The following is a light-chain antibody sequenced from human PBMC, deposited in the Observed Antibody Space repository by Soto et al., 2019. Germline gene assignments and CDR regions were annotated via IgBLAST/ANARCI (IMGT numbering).Light chain of an antibody. J-gene: IGKJ1*01. V-gene: IGKV1-5*03. Sequence: DIQMTQSPSTLSASVGDRVTITCRASQSINTWLAWYQQKPGKAPKLLIYKASSLQSGVPSRFSGSGSGTEFTLTISSLPPYDFATYYCQQYNTYSLAFGQGTKVEIK. CDR1: QSINTW. CDR3: QQYNTYSLA. CDR2: KAS.